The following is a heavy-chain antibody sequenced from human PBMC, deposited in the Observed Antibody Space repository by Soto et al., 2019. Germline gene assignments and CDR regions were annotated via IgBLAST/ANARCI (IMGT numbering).Heavy chain of an antibody. Sequence: QVQLQESGPGLVKPSGTLSLTCAVSGDSISSSNWWTWVRQTPAGKGLEWIGEIYHSGSTNYNPSLKSRVTISVDKTKKQFSLRLTSVTAADTAIYYCARCHGEGSCSLDYWGQGTLVTVSS. V-gene: IGHV4-4*02. D-gene: IGHD2-2*01. CDR2: IYHSGST. CDR1: GDSISSSNW. J-gene: IGHJ4*02. CDR3: ARCHGEGSCSLDY.